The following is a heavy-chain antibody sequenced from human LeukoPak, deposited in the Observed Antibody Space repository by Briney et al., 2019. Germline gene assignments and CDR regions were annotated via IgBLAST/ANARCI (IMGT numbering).Heavy chain of an antibody. V-gene: IGHV3-66*01. CDR2: IYRSGST. CDR1: GFTVSTNY. CDR3: ASFDYGGNSDSFEI. D-gene: IGHD4-23*01. J-gene: IGHJ3*02. Sequence: AGGSLRLSCAASGFTVSTNYMSWVRQAPGKGLEWVSAIYRSGSTYYADSVKGRFTISRDNSKNTVYLQMNSLRVEETAVYYCASFDYGGNSDSFEIWGQGTMVTVSS.